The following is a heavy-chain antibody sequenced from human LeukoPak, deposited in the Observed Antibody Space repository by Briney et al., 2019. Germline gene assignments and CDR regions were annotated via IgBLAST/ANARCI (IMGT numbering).Heavy chain of an antibody. V-gene: IGHV3-11*04. CDR1: GFTFSDVY. CDR3: AVSVIAVAAHYAFYI. J-gene: IGHJ3*02. Sequence: PGGSLSLSREASGFTFSDVYMSWIRQAPGKGLEWVSYISSRSFTIYYADSVKGRFTISRDNAKNSLYLEMNSLGEEETAVYYCAVSVIAVAAHYAFYICVQGTVVTVSS. CDR2: ISSRSFTI. D-gene: IGHD6-19*01.